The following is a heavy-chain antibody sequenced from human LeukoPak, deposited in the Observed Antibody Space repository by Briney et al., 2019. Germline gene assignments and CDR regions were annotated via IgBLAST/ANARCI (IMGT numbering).Heavy chain of an antibody. Sequence: SQTLSLTCTVSGGSISSGSYYRSWIRQPTRKGLEWIGRIYTSGSTNYNPSLKSRVTISVDTSKNQSSLKLSSVPAADTAAYYCARGSSSFVYWGQGTLVTVSS. CDR1: GGSISSGSYY. CDR3: ARGSSSFVY. D-gene: IGHD6-13*01. V-gene: IGHV4-61*02. J-gene: IGHJ4*02. CDR2: IYTSGST.